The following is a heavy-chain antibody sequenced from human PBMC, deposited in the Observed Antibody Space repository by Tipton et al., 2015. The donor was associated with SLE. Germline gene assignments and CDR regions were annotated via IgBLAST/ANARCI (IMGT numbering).Heavy chain of an antibody. CDR2: VNPDGGSI. CDR1: GYTFTNYY. CDR3: ARPFSDLINFAFDF. V-gene: IGHV1-46*01. D-gene: IGHD2-21*01. J-gene: IGHJ3*01. Sequence: QSGAEVKKPGTSVKVSCKASGYTFTNYYIHWVRQAPGQGLEWMGIVNPDGGSIRYAQKFQGRVTMTRDTSTSTVYMELSNLRSEDTAVYYCARPFSDLINFAFDFWGQGTMFSISP.